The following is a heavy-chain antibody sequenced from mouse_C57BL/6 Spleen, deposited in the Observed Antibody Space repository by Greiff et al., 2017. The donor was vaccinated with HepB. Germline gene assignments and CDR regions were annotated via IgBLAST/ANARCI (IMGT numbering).Heavy chain of an antibody. J-gene: IGHJ4*01. CDR3: AREGDYDDSYAMDY. Sequence: QVQLQQSGAELARPGASVKLSCKASGYTFTSYGISWVKQRTGQGLEWIGEIYPRSGNTYYNEKFKGKATLTADKSSNTAYMELRRLTSEDSAVYFCAREGDYDDSYAMDYWGQGTSVTVSS. V-gene: IGHV1-81*01. D-gene: IGHD2-4*01. CDR2: IYPRSGNT. CDR1: GYTFTSYG.